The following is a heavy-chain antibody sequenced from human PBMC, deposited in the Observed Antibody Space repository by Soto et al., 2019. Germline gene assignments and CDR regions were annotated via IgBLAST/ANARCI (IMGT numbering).Heavy chain of an antibody. V-gene: IGHV3-64*02. J-gene: IGHJ4*02. CDR1: GFTFSSYN. D-gene: IGHD2-15*01. Sequence: EVQLVESGEGLVQPGGSLRLSCAASGFTFSSYNIHWIRQAPGKGLEFVSAISRSGDRTYYADSVKGRITITRDNSKNTVWLQMGSLRAEDMAVYYCARARCSSGQCYYFAYGGRGALVSVSS. CDR2: ISRSGDRT. CDR3: ARARCSSGQCYYFAY.